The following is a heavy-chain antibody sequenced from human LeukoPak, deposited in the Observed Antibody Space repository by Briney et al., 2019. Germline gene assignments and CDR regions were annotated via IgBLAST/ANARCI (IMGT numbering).Heavy chain of an antibody. CDR1: GGSISSGSYY. CDR2: IYTSGST. J-gene: IGHJ4*02. Sequence: SETLSLTCTVSGGSISSGSYYWSWIRQPAGKGLEWIGRIYTSGSTNYNPSLKSRVTISVDTSKNQFSLKLSSVTAADTAVYYCARATYYYGSGSLDYWGQGTLVTVSS. D-gene: IGHD3-10*01. CDR3: ARATYYYGSGSLDY. V-gene: IGHV4-61*02.